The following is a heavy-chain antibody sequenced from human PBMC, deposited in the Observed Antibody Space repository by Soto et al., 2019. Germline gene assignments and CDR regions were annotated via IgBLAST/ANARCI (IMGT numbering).Heavy chain of an antibody. D-gene: IGHD4-17*01. Sequence: ASVKVSCKASGVTFNTYAISWVRQAPGHGLEWMGGIIPIFGTANYAQKFQGKVTITADDSTSTAYMELSSLRSEDTAVYYCAGFRQKTTVVTLKNLLYYYGLDVWGQGTTVTVSS. CDR2: IIPIFGTA. CDR3: AGFRQKTTVVTLKNLLYYYGLDV. J-gene: IGHJ6*02. CDR1: GVTFNTYA. V-gene: IGHV1-69*13.